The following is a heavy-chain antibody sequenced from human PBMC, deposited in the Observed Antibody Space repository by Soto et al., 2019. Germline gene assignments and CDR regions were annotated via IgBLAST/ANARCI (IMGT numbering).Heavy chain of an antibody. Sequence: GASVKVSCKASGYKISSYALSWVRQAPGQGLEWLGWISVDSGNTKYVQSLQDRVSMTTDTSTSTAYMELTSLRSEDTAVYYCAKHNDVFHIRSQGTMVTVSS. CDR3: AKHNDVFHI. CDR1: GYKISSYA. D-gene: IGHD1-1*01. V-gene: IGHV1-18*01. CDR2: ISVDSGNT. J-gene: IGHJ3*02.